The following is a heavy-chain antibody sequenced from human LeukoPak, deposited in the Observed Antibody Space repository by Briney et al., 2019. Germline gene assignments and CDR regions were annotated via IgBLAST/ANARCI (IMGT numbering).Heavy chain of an antibody. CDR1: GFTFSSYA. Sequence: GGSLRLSCAASGFTFSSYAMSWVRQAPGKGLEWVSAISGSGGSTYYADSVKGRFTISRDNSKNTLYLQMNSLRAEDTAVYYCARIRFGESYAPKSYYYYYMDVWGKGTTVTISS. J-gene: IGHJ6*03. CDR3: ARIRFGESYAPKSYYYYYMDV. V-gene: IGHV3-23*01. D-gene: IGHD3-10*01. CDR2: ISGSGGST.